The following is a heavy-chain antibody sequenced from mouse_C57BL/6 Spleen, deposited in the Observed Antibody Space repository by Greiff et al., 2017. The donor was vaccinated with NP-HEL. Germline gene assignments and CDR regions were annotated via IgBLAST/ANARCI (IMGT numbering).Heavy chain of an antibody. D-gene: IGHD3-2*02. Sequence: EVQGVESGGGLVKPGGSLKLSCAASGFTFSSYAMSWVRQTPEKRLEWVATISDGGSYTYYPDNVKGRFTISRDNAKNNLYLQMSHLKSEDTAMYYCAREHGTAQATAWFAYWGQGTLVTVSA. CDR3: AREHGTAQATAWFAY. CDR1: GFTFSSYA. CDR2: ISDGGSYT. J-gene: IGHJ3*01. V-gene: IGHV5-4*01.